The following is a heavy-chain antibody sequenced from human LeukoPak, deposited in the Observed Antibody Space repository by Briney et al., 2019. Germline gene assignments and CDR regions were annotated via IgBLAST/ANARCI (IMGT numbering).Heavy chain of an antibody. CDR2: INHSGST. V-gene: IGHV4-34*01. J-gene: IGHJ4*02. Sequence: SETLSLTCAVYGGSFSGYYWSWLPQPPGKGLEWMGEINHSGSTNYNPSLKSRVTISVDTSKNQFSLKLSSVTAADTAVYYCARGRYYYDSSGLPYYFDYWGQGTLVTVSS. CDR1: GGSFSGYY. D-gene: IGHD3-22*01. CDR3: ARGRYYYDSSGLPYYFDY.